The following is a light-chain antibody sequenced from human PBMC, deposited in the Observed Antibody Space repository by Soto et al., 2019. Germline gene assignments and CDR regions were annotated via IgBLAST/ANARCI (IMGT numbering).Light chain of an antibody. J-gene: IGKJ1*01. Sequence: DIQMTQSPSSLSASVGARVTITCRASRGIGNYLAWFQQKPGKVPKLLIYAASTLQSGVPSRFSGSGSGTDFILTISSLQPEDVATYYCQKYNSAPWTFGQGTKVEI. CDR1: RGIGNY. CDR2: AAS. V-gene: IGKV1-27*01. CDR3: QKYNSAPWT.